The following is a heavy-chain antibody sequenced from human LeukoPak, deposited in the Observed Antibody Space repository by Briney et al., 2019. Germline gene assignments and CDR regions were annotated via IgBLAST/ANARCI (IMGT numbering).Heavy chain of an antibody. CDR2: IYSGGST. Sequence: GGSLRLSCAASGFTVSSNYMSWVRQAPGKGLEWVSVIYSGGSTYYADSVKGRFTISRDNSKNTLYLQMNSLRAEDTAVCYCARAPTMIGPFDYWGQGALVTVSS. CDR3: ARAPTMIGPFDY. D-gene: IGHD3-22*01. J-gene: IGHJ4*02. CDR1: GFTVSSNY. V-gene: IGHV3-66*01.